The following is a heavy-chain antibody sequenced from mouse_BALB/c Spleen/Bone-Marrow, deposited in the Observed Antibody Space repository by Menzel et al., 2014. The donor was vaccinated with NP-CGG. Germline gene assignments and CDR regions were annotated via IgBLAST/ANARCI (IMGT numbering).Heavy chain of an antibody. CDR3: ARDWDWYFDV. CDR2: IHPGSGGT. Sequence: VQLQQSGAELVRPGTSVKVSCKASGYAFSNYLIEWVKQRPGQGLEWIGVIHPGSGGTSYNEKFKGKATLTADKSSSTAYMQLSSLTSDDSAVYFCARDWDWYFDVWGAGTTVTVSS. CDR1: GYAFSNYL. J-gene: IGHJ1*01. V-gene: IGHV1-54*01. D-gene: IGHD4-1*01.